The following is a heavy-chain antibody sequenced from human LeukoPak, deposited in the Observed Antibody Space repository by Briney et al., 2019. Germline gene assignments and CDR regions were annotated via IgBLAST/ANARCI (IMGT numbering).Heavy chain of an antibody. D-gene: IGHD3-9*01. J-gene: IGHJ4*02. CDR3: ASSRFDWLPYFEY. CDR2: IPYDGNNK. Sequence: KAGRSLRLSCAASRLTFGSYAMHWVRQPPGKGLEWVAVIPYDGNNKYYADSVRGRFTISRDNSKNTLYLQMNSLRPEDTAVYYCASSRFDWLPYFEYWGQGTLVTVSS. CDR1: RLTFGSYA. V-gene: IGHV3-30-3*01.